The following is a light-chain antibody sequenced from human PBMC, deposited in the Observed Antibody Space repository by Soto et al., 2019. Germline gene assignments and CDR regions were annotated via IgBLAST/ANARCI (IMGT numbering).Light chain of an antibody. CDR2: EAS. J-gene: IGKJ4*01. V-gene: IGKV3-11*01. Sequence: EIVLTQSPATLSSSPGERATLSCRASQSVRNYLAWYQQKPGQAPRLLIYEASNRATGIPARFSGSGSGTDFTLTISSLEPEDFAVYYCQQCFNWPLTFGGGTKVEIK. CDR3: QQCFNWPLT. CDR1: QSVRNY.